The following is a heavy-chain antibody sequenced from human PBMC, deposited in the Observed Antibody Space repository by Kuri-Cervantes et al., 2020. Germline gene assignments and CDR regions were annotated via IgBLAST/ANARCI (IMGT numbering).Heavy chain of an antibody. Sequence: SQTLSLTCAASGFTFSSYAMNWVRQTPGKGLEWIGEINHSGSTNYNPSLKSRVTISVDTSKNQFSLKLSSVTAADTAVYYCAREGDSGYDRETSYFDYWGQGTLVTVSS. CDR2: INHSGST. D-gene: IGHD5-12*01. CDR3: AREGDSGYDRETSYFDY. V-gene: IGHV4-34*01. CDR1: GFTFSSYA. J-gene: IGHJ4*02.